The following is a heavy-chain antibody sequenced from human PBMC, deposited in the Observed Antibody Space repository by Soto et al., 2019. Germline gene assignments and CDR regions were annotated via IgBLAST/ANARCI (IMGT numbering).Heavy chain of an antibody. V-gene: IGHV1-69*01. CDR3: VRDSRPDCGGDCYGFYFDY. CDR1: GGTFNNYA. CDR2: IIPIFGPA. D-gene: IGHD2-21*02. J-gene: IGHJ4*02. Sequence: QVQLVQSGAEVKKPGSSVKVSCKSSGGTFNNYAISWVRQAPGQGLEWMGGIIPIFGPANYAQKFQGRVTITADESTTTAYMELTSLRSEDTAVYYCVRDSRPDCGGDCYGFYFDYWGQGTLVTVSS.